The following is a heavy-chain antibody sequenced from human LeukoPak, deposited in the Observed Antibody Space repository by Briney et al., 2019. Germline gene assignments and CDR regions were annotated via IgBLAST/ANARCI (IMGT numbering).Heavy chain of an antibody. J-gene: IGHJ4*02. CDR3: ARVMAVAGTFDY. CDR2: ISSSSSYI. Sequence: GGSLRLSCAASGFTFSSYSMNWVRQAPGKGLEWVSSISSSSSYIYYADSVKGRYTISRDNAKNSLYLQMNSLRAEDTAVYYCARVMAVAGTFDYWGQGTLVTVSS. D-gene: IGHD6-19*01. CDR1: GFTFSSYS. V-gene: IGHV3-21*01.